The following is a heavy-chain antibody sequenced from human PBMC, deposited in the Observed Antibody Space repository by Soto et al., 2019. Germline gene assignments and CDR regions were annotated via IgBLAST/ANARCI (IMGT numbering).Heavy chain of an antibody. CDR1: GGTFSSYA. J-gene: IGHJ6*02. D-gene: IGHD2-2*01. CDR3: ARGYCSSTSCYYAIKVSYYYYGMDV. Sequence: QVQLVQSGAEVKKPGSSVKVSCKASGGTFSSYAISWVRQAPGQGLEWMGGIIPIFGTANYAQKFQGRVTITADNATSTAYMELSSLRSEDTAVYYCARGYCSSTSCYYAIKVSYYYYGMDVWGQGTTVTVSS. CDR2: IIPIFGTA. V-gene: IGHV1-69*06.